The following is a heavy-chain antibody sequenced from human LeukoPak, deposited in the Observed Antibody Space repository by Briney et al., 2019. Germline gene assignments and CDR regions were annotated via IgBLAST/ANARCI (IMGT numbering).Heavy chain of an antibody. Sequence: ASVTVSCTASGYTFTSYDINWVRQATGQGLEWMGWMNPNSGNTGYAQKFQGRVTMTRNTSISTAYMELSSLRSEDTAVYYCARGVYGDYADAFDIWGQGTMVTVSS. CDR1: GYTFTSYD. CDR2: MNPNSGNT. D-gene: IGHD4-17*01. V-gene: IGHV1-8*01. J-gene: IGHJ3*02. CDR3: ARGVYGDYADAFDI.